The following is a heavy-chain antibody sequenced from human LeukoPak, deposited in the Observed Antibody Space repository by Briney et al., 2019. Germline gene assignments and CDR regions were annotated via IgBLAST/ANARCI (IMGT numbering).Heavy chain of an antibody. CDR3: AREVRSSGYSLDY. D-gene: IGHD3-22*01. CDR2: IYSSGST. J-gene: IGHJ4*02. Sequence: SETLSLTCTVSGGSISSYYWSWIRQPAGKGLEWIGRIYSSGSTNYNPSLKSRVTMSVDTSKNQFSLKLRFVTAADTAVYYCAREVRSSGYSLDYWGQGTLVTVSS. V-gene: IGHV4-4*07. CDR1: GGSISSYY.